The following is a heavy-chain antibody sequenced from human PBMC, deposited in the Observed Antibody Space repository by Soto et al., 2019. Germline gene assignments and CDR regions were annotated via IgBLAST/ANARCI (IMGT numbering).Heavy chain of an antibody. CDR3: ASHYCSSTSCYRWFDP. V-gene: IGHV1-69*01. J-gene: IGHJ5*02. Sequence: QVQLVQSGAEVKKPGSSVKVSCKASGDTFSSYAISWVRQAPGQGLEWMGGIIPIFGTANYAQKFQGRVTITADESTSTAYMELSSLRSEDTAVYYCASHYCSSTSCYRWFDPWGQGTLVTVSS. D-gene: IGHD2-2*01. CDR1: GDTFSSYA. CDR2: IIPIFGTA.